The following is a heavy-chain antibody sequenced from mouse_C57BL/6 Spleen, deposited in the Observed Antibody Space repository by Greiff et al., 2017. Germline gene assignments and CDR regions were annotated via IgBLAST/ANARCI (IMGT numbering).Heavy chain of an antibody. Sequence: QVQLQQSGPGLVQPSQSLSITCTVSGFSLTSYGVHWVRQSPGKGLEWLGVIWSGGSTDYNAAFISRLSISKDNSKSQVFFKMNSLQADDTAIYYCAREIYYDYDGRSWFAYWGQGTLVTVSA. V-gene: IGHV2-2*01. CDR3: AREIYYDYDGRSWFAY. CDR1: GFSLTSYG. D-gene: IGHD2-4*01. CDR2: IWSGGST. J-gene: IGHJ3*01.